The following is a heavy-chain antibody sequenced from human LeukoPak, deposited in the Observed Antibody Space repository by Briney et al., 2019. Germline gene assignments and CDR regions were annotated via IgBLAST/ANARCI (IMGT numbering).Heavy chain of an antibody. CDR2: ISGSGGST. Sequence: GGSLRLSCAASGFTFSSYAMSWVRQAPGKGLEWVSAISGSGGSTYYADSVKGRFTISRDNPKNTLYLQMNSLRAEDTAVYYCAKSPARYYYDSSGYWRDYWGQGTLVTVSS. J-gene: IGHJ4*02. D-gene: IGHD3-22*01. CDR1: GFTFSSYA. CDR3: AKSPARYYYDSSGYWRDY. V-gene: IGHV3-23*01.